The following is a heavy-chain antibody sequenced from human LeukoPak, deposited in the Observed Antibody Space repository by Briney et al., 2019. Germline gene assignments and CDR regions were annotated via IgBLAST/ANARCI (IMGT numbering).Heavy chain of an antibody. V-gene: IGHV3-69-1*01. Sequence: PGGSLRLSCAASGYTFSTYNMNWVRQAPGKGLEWVSSISSSSNIYYADSVKGRFTISRDDAKNSLCLQMNSLGAEDTAVYFCARETIWGGIQPLDYWGQGTLVTVSS. D-gene: IGHD5-18*01. J-gene: IGHJ4*02. CDR1: GYTFSTYN. CDR3: ARETIWGGIQPLDY. CDR2: ISSSSNI.